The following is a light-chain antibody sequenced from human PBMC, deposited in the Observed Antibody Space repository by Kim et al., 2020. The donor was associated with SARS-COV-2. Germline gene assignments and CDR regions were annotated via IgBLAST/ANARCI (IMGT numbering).Light chain of an antibody. CDR1: QSVSSTY. V-gene: IGKV3-20*01. Sequence: SAGEGATPSGRDRQSVSSTYLAWYQQKPGQATRLLSHGASSRATGIADSFSGSGFGTDFSPTISRLEPEDIAVYYCQQYDSSSFTFGGGTKLE. CDR3: QQYDSSSFT. J-gene: IGKJ4*01. CDR2: GAS.